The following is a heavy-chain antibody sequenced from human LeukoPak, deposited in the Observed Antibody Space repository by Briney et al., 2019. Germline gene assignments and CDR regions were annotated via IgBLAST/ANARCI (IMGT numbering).Heavy chain of an antibody. CDR1: GFTFNDYA. V-gene: IGHV3-9*01. CDR2: VNRNSDTI. D-gene: IGHD1-26*01. CDR3: AKDLAVGTTPRVYAFDV. J-gene: IGHJ3*01. Sequence: GRSLTLSCAASGFTFNDYAMHWVRQVPGKGLEWVGGVNRNSDTIAYGDSVKGRFTISRDNARNSLFLQMNSLRTEDTALYYCAKDLAVGTTPRVYAFDVWGPGTMVTVS.